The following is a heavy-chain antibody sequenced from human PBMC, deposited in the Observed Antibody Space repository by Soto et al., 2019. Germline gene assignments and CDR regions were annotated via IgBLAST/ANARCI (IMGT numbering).Heavy chain of an antibody. V-gene: IGHV1-46*04. J-gene: IGHJ4*02. Sequence: ASVKVSCKASGYTFTSYYMHWVRQAPGQGLEWMGIINPSGGSTSYADSVKGRFTISRDNSRNTLYLQMNSLRTEDTAIYYCAKRSPSGTYYFDYWGQGTLVTVSS. D-gene: IGHD1-26*01. CDR1: GYTFTSYY. CDR3: AKRSPSGTYYFDY. CDR2: INPSGGST.